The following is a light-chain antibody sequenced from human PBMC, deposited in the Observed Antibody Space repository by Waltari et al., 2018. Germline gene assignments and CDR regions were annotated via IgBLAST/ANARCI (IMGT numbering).Light chain of an antibody. CDR2: GTN. CDR1: TSNLGTSD. J-gene: IGLJ2*01. V-gene: IGLV1-40*01. Sequence: QSVLTQPPSVSGAPGQRVSISCTGTTSNLGTSDVHWSQQGPGKAPKLTQYGTNTRPLGVPDRFFDSQSGTSASLAIIGLQAEDEADYYCQSYDTTLGVVFGGGTKLTVL. CDR3: QSYDTTLGVV.